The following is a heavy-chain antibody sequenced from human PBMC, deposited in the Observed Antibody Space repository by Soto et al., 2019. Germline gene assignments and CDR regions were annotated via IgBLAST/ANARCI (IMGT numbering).Heavy chain of an antibody. V-gene: IGHV3-33*01. Sequence: SLKIYAETTRFTFTSYVVQRKSQAPGKGLEWVVVIWYVGSNKYYADSVKGRFTISRDNSKNTLYLQMNSLRAEDTAVYYCASEYCSGGSCYYYGMDVWGQGT. D-gene: IGHD2-15*01. J-gene: IGHJ6*02. CDR2: IWYVGSNK. CDR3: ASEYCSGGSCYYYGMDV. CDR1: RFTFTSYV.